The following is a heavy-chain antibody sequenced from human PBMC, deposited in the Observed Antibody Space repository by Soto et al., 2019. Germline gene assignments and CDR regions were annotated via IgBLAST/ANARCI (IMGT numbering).Heavy chain of an antibody. J-gene: IGHJ4*01. CDR1: GFALTYYN. Sequence: GGSLRLSCAASGFALTYYNMKWVRQAPGKGLEWVSDISSSTSATYYADSVKGRFTISRDNAKNSLYLQMNSLKTEDTGIYYCTTDSYSTMIVVRFDYWGHGTLVTVSS. V-gene: IGHV3-48*01. CDR3: TTDSYSTMIVVRFDY. CDR2: ISSSTSAT. D-gene: IGHD3-22*01.